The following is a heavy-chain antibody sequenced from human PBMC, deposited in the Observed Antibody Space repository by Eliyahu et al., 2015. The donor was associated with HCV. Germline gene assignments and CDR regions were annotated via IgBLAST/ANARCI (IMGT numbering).Heavy chain of an antibody. V-gene: IGHV3-30*18. J-gene: IGHJ4*02. D-gene: IGHD1-14*01. CDR3: AKDPRSGNHPGQFDY. CDR2: ISYDGSNK. Sequence: QVQLVESGGGVVQPGRSLRLSCAASGFTFXSYGMRWVRQAPGKGLGWVAVISYDGSNKYYADSVKGRFTISRDNTKNTLYLQMNSLRAEDTAVYYCAKDPRSGNHPGQFDYWAREPWSPSPQ. CDR1: GFTFXSYG.